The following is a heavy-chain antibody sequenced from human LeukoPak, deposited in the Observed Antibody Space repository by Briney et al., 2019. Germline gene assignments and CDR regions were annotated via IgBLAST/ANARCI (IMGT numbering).Heavy chain of an antibody. CDR3: GKELDYGDYLDY. V-gene: IGHV3-23*01. J-gene: IGHJ4*02. D-gene: IGHD4-17*01. Sequence: GGSLRLSCVASGFTFPNHAMSWVRQAPGKGLEWVSGINAGGRYSYYADSVKGRFTISRDNSKNTLYLQMNSLRVEDTAVYYCGKELDYGDYLDYWGQGTLVTVSS. CDR1: GFTFPNHA. CDR2: INAGGRYS.